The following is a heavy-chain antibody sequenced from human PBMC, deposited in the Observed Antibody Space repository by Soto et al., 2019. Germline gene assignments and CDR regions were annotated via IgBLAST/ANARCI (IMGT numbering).Heavy chain of an antibody. CDR3: ARFRGRTGYYNHKIDY. J-gene: IGHJ4*02. CDR1: GFTFSSYS. Sequence: PGGSLRLSCAASGFTFSSYSMNWVRQAPGKGLEWVSSISSSSSYIYYADSVKGRFTISRDNAKNSLYLQMNSLRAEDTAVYYCARFRGRTGYYNHKIDYWGQGTLVTVSS. V-gene: IGHV3-21*01. D-gene: IGHD3-9*01. CDR2: ISSSSSYI.